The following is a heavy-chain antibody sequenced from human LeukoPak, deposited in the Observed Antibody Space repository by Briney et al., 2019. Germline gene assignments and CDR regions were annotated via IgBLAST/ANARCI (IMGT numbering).Heavy chain of an antibody. CDR3: ARLYCSGGSCYRGGDY. CDR1: GGSFSGYY. J-gene: IGHJ4*02. Sequence: PSETLSLTCAVYGGSFSGYYWSWIRQPPGKGLGWIGEINHSGSTNYNPSLKSRVTISVDTSKNQFSLKLSSVTAADTAVYYCARLYCSGGSCYRGGDYWGQGTLVTVSS. D-gene: IGHD2-15*01. CDR2: INHSGST. V-gene: IGHV4-34*01.